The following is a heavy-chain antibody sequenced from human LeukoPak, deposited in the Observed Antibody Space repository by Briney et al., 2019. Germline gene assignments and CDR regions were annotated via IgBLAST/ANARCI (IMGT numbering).Heavy chain of an antibody. Sequence: ASVKVSCKVSGYTLTELSMHWVRQAPGQGLEWMGRINPNSGGTNYAQKFQGRVTMTRDTSISTAYMELSRLRSDDTAVYYCARALYGGNRDYWGQGTLVTVSS. CDR3: ARALYGGNRDY. CDR2: INPNSGGT. D-gene: IGHD4-23*01. J-gene: IGHJ4*02. V-gene: IGHV1-2*06. CDR1: GYTLTELS.